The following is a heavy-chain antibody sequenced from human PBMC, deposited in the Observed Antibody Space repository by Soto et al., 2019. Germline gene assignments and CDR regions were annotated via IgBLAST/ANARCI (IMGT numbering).Heavy chain of an antibody. D-gene: IGHD6-13*01. CDR3: AKDRDSSLWADWFDP. CDR1: GFTFSSYG. Sequence: GGSLRLSCAASGFTFSSYGMHWVRQAPGKGLEWVAVISYDGSNKYYADSVKGRFTISRDNSKNTLYQQMNSLRAEDTAVYYCAKDRDSSLWADWFDPWGQGTLVTVSS. CDR2: ISYDGSNK. J-gene: IGHJ5*02. V-gene: IGHV3-30*18.